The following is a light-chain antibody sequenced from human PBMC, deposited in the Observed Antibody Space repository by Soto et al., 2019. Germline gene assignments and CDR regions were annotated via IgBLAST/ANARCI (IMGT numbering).Light chain of an antibody. V-gene: IGKV3-20*01. CDR1: QSVSSSY. CDR2: GAS. J-gene: IGKJ5*01. Sequence: EIVLTQSPDTLSLSPGERATLSCRASQSVSSSYLAWYQQKPGQAPRLLIYGASSRATGIPDRFSGSGSGTGLTLTISRLEPEDLAVYFCQQYATSPPSTFGQGTRLEIK. CDR3: QQYATSPPST.